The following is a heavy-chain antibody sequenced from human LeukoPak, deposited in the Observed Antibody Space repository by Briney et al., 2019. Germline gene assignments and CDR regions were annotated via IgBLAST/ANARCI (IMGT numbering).Heavy chain of an antibody. J-gene: IGHJ5*02. V-gene: IGHV4-59*08. CDR3: ARVSSSRQGWFDP. D-gene: IGHD6-13*01. CDR2: IYYSGST. Sequence: SETLSLTCTVSGGSISSYYWSWIRQPPGKGLEWIGYIYYSGSTNYNPSLKSRVTISVDTSKNQFSLKLSSVTAADTAVYYRARVSSSRQGWFDPWGQGTLVTVSS. CDR1: GGSISSYY.